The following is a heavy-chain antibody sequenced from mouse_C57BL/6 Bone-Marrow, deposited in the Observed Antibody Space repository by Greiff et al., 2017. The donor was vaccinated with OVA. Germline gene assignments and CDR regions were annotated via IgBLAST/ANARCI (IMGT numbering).Heavy chain of an antibody. CDR3: TREHTTVVAEYFDV. J-gene: IGHJ1*03. CDR1: GFTFSSYA. V-gene: IGHV5-9-1*02. Sequence: DVMLVESGEGLVKPGGSLKLSCAASGFTFSSYAMSWVRQTPEKRLEWVAYISSGGDYIYYADTVKGRFTISRDNARNTLYLQMSSLKSEDTAMYYCTREHTTVVAEYFDVWGTGTTVTVSS. CDR2: ISSGGDYI. D-gene: IGHD1-1*01.